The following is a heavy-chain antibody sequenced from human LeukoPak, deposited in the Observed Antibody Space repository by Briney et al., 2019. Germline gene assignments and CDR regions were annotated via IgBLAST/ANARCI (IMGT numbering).Heavy chain of an antibody. CDR1: GFTFSSYW. J-gene: IGHJ3*02. Sequence: GGSLRLSCAAYGFTFSSYWMHWVRQAPGKGLVWVSRINSDGSSTSYADSVKGRFTISRDNAKNTLYLQMNSLRAEDTAVYYCARDPQGYCSSTSCSGDAFDIWGQGTMVTVSS. V-gene: IGHV3-74*01. D-gene: IGHD2-2*01. CDR2: INSDGSST. CDR3: ARDPQGYCSSTSCSGDAFDI.